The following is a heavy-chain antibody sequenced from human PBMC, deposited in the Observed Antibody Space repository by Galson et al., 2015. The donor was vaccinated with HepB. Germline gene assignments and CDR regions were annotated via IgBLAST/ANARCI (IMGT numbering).Heavy chain of an antibody. V-gene: IGHV4-59*08. CDR1: GGSITSYY. D-gene: IGHD2-2*01. CDR3: ARGPWVPAANNWFDP. Sequence: ETLSLTCTVSGGSITSYYWSWIRQPPGKGLEWIGYIYYSGSTYYNPSLKSRVTISVDTSKNQFSLKLSSVTAADTAVYYCARGPWVPAANNWFDPWGQGTLVTVSS. J-gene: IGHJ5*02. CDR2: IYYSGST.